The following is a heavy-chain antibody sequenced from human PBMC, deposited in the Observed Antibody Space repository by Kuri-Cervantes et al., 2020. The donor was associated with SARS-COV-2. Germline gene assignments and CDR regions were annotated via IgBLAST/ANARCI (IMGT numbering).Heavy chain of an antibody. Sequence: GESLKISCAASGFTFSSYSMNWVRQAPGKGLEWVSYISSSGSTIYYADSVKGRFTISRDNAKNSLYLQMNSLRAEDTAVYYCAREGYYEPTDMDVWGQGTTVTVSS. CDR3: AREGYYEPTDMDV. J-gene: IGHJ6*02. V-gene: IGHV3-48*04. CDR2: ISSSGSTI. CDR1: GFTFSSYS. D-gene: IGHD3-22*01.